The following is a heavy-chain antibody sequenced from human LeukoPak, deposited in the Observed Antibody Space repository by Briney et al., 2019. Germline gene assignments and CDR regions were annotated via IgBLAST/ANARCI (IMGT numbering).Heavy chain of an antibody. CDR1: GFTFTTYW. J-gene: IGHJ6*02. CDR2: ISYDGHNE. V-gene: IGHV3-30*18. Sequence: PGGSLRLSCAASGFTFTTYWMHWVRQAPGKGLEWVAVISYDGHNEYYGDSVKGRFTISRDNSKNTVSLQMDSLRAEDTGIYYCAKGVGYGGMDVWGQGTTVTVSS. CDR3: AKGVGYGGMDV. D-gene: IGHD5-12*01.